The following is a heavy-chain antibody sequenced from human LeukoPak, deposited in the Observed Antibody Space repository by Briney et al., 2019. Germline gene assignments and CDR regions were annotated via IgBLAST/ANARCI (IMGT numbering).Heavy chain of an antibody. J-gene: IGHJ4*02. D-gene: IGHD2/OR15-2a*01. CDR3: AKDNSAVVARGGDY. Sequence: PGGSLRLSCAASGFTFSSYAMSWVRQAPGKGLEWVSAISGSGGSTSYADSVKGRFTISRDNSKNTLYLQMNSLRAEDTAVYYCAKDNSAVVARGGDYWGQGTLVTVSS. V-gene: IGHV3-23*01. CDR2: ISGSGGST. CDR1: GFTFSSYA.